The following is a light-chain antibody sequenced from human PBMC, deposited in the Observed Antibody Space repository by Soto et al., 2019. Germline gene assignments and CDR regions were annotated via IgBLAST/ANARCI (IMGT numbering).Light chain of an antibody. V-gene: IGLV1-47*01. CDR1: SSNIGSNY. CDR3: AAWDDSLTGYV. Sequence: QSVLTQPPSASGTPGQRVTISCSGSSSNIGSNYVYWYQQLPGTAPKLLIYRNNQRPSGVPDRFPGSKSGTSASLAISGLRSEDEADYSSAAWDDSLTGYVFRTGTKVTV. CDR2: RNN. J-gene: IGLJ1*01.